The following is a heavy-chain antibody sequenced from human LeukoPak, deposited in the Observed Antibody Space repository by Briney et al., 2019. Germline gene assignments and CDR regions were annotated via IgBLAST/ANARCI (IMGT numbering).Heavy chain of an antibody. D-gene: IGHD6-13*01. CDR2: MYYGGST. CDR1: GGSFSGYY. CDR3: ARSLPATVAGANWYDP. Sequence: PSETLSLTCAVYGGSFSGYYWNWIRQPPGKGLEWIGYMYYGGSTNYSPSLKSRVSMSADTSRNQLSLKLTSVTAADTAVYYCARSLPATVAGANWYDPWGPGTLVTVSS. V-gene: IGHV4-59*01. J-gene: IGHJ5*02.